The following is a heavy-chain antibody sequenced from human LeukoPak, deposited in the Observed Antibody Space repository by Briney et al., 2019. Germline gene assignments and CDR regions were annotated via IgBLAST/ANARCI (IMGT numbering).Heavy chain of an antibody. J-gene: IGHJ4*02. Sequence: PSETLSLTCTVSGGSFEHYFWSWIRQPPGKGLEGIGYVYYSGSTDYSPSLKCRLTISADTSKNQFSLKLSSVTAADTAVYYCASHRRSHGSEYWGQGTLVTVSS. D-gene: IGHD3-10*01. CDR1: GGSFEHYF. CDR3: ASHRRSHGSEY. CDR2: VYYSGST. V-gene: IGHV4-59*01.